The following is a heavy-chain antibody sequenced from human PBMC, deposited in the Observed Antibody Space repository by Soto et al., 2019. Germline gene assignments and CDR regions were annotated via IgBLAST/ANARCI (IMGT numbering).Heavy chain of an antibody. D-gene: IGHD3-22*01. J-gene: IGHJ3*02. CDR2: ISVYDGKT. Sequence: ASVKVSCKASVYTFNSHGPSWVRRAPVQRLEWMGWISVYDGKTNYAQKFQGRVTITTDTFTSTAYMELTSLTSGDTAIYYCARPDYYNTGSGAFDIWGQGTMVT. V-gene: IGHV1-18*01. CDR1: VYTFNSHG. CDR3: ARPDYYNTGSGAFDI.